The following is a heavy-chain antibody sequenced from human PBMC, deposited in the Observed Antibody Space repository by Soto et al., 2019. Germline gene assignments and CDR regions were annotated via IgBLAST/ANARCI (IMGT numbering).Heavy chain of an antibody. Sequence: ASVEDSGQASGYPFTSYVISWVRQAPGQGLEWMGWIRAYNGNTNYAQKLQGRVTMTTDTSTSTAYMELRSLRSDDTAVYYCARTPSVSLGYCSSTSCPTFDYWGKGTLVTVAS. J-gene: IGHJ4*02. D-gene: IGHD2-2*01. V-gene: IGHV1-18*01. CDR2: IRAYNGNT. CDR3: ARTPSVSLGYCSSTSCPTFDY. CDR1: GYPFTSYV.